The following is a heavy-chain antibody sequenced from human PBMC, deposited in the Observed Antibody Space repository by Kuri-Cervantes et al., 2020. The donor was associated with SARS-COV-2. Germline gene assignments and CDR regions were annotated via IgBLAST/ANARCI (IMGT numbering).Heavy chain of an antibody. D-gene: IGHD3-16*01. CDR2: IYSQSHGGTT. V-gene: IGHV3-15*07. CDR1: GFIFSNYA. J-gene: IGHJ4*02. Sequence: GESLKISCAASGFIFSNYAMYWVRQAPGKGLEWVGHIYSQSHGGTTDYAAPVKGRFIISRDDSRNTVHLQMNSLKIEDTGFYYCATDLVSYGYYVDYWGQGTLVTVSS. CDR3: ATDLVSYGYYVDY.